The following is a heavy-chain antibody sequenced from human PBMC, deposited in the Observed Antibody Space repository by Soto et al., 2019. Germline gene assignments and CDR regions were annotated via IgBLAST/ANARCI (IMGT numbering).Heavy chain of an antibody. Sequence: PSEILSLTCTVSGGSISSGGYYWSWIRQHPGKGLEWIGYIYYSGSTYYNPSLKSRVTISVDTSKNQFSLKLTSVTAADTAVYYCAREGGYCRGGSCYSIDPWGQGTLVTVSS. V-gene: IGHV4-31*03. CDR2: IYYSGST. CDR3: AREGGYCRGGSCYSIDP. J-gene: IGHJ5*02. D-gene: IGHD2-15*01. CDR1: GGSISSGGYY.